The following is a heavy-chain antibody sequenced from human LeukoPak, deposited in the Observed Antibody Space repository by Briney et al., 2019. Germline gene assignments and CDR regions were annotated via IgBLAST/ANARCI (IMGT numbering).Heavy chain of an antibody. CDR1: GYTFTSYG. Sequence: ASVKVSCKASGYTFTSYGISWVRQAPGQGLEWTGWISVYNGNTNYAQKLQGRVTMTTDTSTSTAYMELRSLRSDDTAVYYCAREMGSGWCLGYWGQGTLVTVSS. V-gene: IGHV1-18*01. CDR3: AREMGSGWCLGY. J-gene: IGHJ4*02. CDR2: ISVYNGNT. D-gene: IGHD6-19*01.